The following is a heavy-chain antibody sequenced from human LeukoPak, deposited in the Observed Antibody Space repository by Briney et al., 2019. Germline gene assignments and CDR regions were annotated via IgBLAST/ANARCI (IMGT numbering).Heavy chain of an antibody. V-gene: IGHV1-2*02. Sequence: GASVKVSCTASAYTFTAYGINWVRQAPGRGLEWLGWISPYSGGTNYAQKFQGRVTMTRDTSISTAYMELSRLRSDDTAVYYCAREREDDAFDIWGQGTMVTVSS. CDR3: AREREDDAFDI. CDR1: AYTFTAYG. J-gene: IGHJ3*02. CDR2: ISPYSGGT.